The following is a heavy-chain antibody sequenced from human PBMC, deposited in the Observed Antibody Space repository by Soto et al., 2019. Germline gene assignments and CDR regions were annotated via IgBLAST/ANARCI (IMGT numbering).Heavy chain of an antibody. CDR2: ISAYNGNT. Sequence: QVQLVQSGAEVKKPGASVKVSCKASGYTFTSYGISWVRQAPGQGLEWMGWISAYNGNTNYAQKLQGRVTMTTDTSTSTAYMGLRSLGSADTAVYYCARVPYYYDSSGYHDAFDIWGQGTMVTVSS. D-gene: IGHD3-22*01. J-gene: IGHJ3*02. CDR1: GYTFTSYG. CDR3: ARVPYYYDSSGYHDAFDI. V-gene: IGHV1-18*01.